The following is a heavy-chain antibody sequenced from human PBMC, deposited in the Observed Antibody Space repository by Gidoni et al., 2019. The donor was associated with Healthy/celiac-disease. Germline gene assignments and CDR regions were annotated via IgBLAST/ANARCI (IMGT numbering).Heavy chain of an antibody. CDR3: AKDVDTAMVWPFDI. CDR1: GFTFSSYA. V-gene: IGHV3-23*01. Sequence: VQLLESGGGLVQPGGYLRLSCAASGFTFSSYAMSWVRQAPGKGLEWFSAISGRGGSTYYADSVKGRFTISRDKSKNTLYLQMNSLRAEDTAVYYCAKDVDTAMVWPFDIWGQGTMVTVSS. J-gene: IGHJ3*02. D-gene: IGHD5-18*01. CDR2: ISGRGGST.